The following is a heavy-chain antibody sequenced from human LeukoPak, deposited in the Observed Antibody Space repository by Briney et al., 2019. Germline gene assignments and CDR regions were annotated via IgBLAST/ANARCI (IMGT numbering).Heavy chain of an antibody. CDR1: GGTFSSYA. J-gene: IGHJ4*02. Sequence: ASVKVSCKASGGTFSSYAISWVRQAPGQGLEWMGWINPNSGGTNYAQKFQGRITMTRDTSISTAYMELSSLRSDDTAVYYCARDALLSGSYWFDYWGQGTLVTVSS. CDR3: ARDALLSGSYWFDY. D-gene: IGHD1-26*01. CDR2: INPNSGGT. V-gene: IGHV1-2*02.